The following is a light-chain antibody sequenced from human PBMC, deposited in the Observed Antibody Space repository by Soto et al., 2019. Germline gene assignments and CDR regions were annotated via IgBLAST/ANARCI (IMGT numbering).Light chain of an antibody. CDR3: QQYNSLPPWT. J-gene: IGKJ1*01. Sequence: EIVMTQYPATLSVSPGERATLSCRASQSVSSNLAWYQQKPDQAPSVLIYGESTRATGIPARFSGSGSGTEFTLTISSLQSEDFAVYYCQQYNSLPPWTFGHGTKVVIK. CDR1: QSVSSN. CDR2: GES. V-gene: IGKV3-15*01.